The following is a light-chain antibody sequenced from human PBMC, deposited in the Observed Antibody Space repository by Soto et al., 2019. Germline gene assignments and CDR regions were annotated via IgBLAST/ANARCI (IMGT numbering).Light chain of an antibody. J-gene: IGLJ3*02. Sequence: QSVLTQPPSASGTPGQRVTISCSGSSSNIVSNTVKWYQQLPGRAPRLLIYSDNQRPSGVPDRFSGSKSGTSASLAINGLQSEGESDYYCATWDDSLNGWVFGGGTKLTVL. CDR2: SDN. CDR1: SSNIVSNT. V-gene: IGLV1-44*01. CDR3: ATWDDSLNGWV.